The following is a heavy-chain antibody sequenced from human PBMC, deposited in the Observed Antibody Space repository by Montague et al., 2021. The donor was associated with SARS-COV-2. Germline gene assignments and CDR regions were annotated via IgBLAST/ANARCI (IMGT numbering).Heavy chain of an antibody. CDR3: ARHLFSFSDSGTLGYFDD. J-gene: IGHJ4*01. CDR2: IYYSGST. D-gene: IGHD3-10*01. Sequence: SETLSLTCDVSGVSINNNNYYWGWIRQPPGKGLEWIGTIYYSGSTYYNPSLKSRVTISVDTSKNQFPLRVRPVTAAATAVYYCARHLFSFSDSGTLGYFDDWGHGTLVAVSS. CDR1: GVSINNNNYY. V-gene: IGHV4-39*01.